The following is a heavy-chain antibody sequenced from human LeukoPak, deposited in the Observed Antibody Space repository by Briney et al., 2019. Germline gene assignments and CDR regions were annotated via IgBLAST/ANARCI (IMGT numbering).Heavy chain of an antibody. CDR1: GGSISSGGYS. CDR3: ARDKSYCSGGSCYCYGMDV. CDR2: IYHSGST. Sequence: ESSETLSLTCAVSGGSISSGGYSWSWIRQPPGKGLEWIGYIYHSGSTYYNPSLKSRVTISVDRSKNQFSLKLSSVTAADTAVYYCARDKSYCSGGSCYCYGMDVWGQGTTVTVSS. J-gene: IGHJ6*02. V-gene: IGHV4-30-2*01. D-gene: IGHD2-15*01.